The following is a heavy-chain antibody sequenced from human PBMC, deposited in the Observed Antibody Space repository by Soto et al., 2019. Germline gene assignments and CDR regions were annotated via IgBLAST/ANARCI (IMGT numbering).Heavy chain of an antibody. CDR2: IYPGDSDT. CDR1: GDSFTRHW. V-gene: IGHV5-51*01. D-gene: IGHD6-19*01. CDR3: ARQEGSGWYADY. J-gene: IGHJ4*02. Sequence: PGESLKISGKGSGDSFTRHWIAWVRQMPGKGLEWMGVIYPGDSDTRYSPSFQGQVTISVDKSISTAYLQWSSLKASDTAMYYCARQEGSGWYADYWGQGTLVTV.